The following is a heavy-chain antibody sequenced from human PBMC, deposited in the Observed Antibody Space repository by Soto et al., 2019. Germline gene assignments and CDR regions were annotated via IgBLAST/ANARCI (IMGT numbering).Heavy chain of an antibody. V-gene: IGHV3-48*02. D-gene: IGHD2-21*01. J-gene: IGHJ6*02. Sequence: PVGSLRLSCAASGGTCISYSMNWVRQATGKGLEWVSYISSSSSTIYYADSVKGRFTISRDNAKNSLYLQMNSLRDEDTAVYYCASTKLRPVFPDSRRPYGGTMDVWGQGTTVTVSS. CDR2: ISSSSSTI. CDR3: ASTKLRPVFPDSRRPYGGTMDV. CDR1: GGTCISYS.